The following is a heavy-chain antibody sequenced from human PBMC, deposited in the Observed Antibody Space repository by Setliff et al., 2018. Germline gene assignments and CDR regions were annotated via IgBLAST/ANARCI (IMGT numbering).Heavy chain of an antibody. CDR2: FDPKDGQA. J-gene: IGHJ4*02. V-gene: IGHV1-24*01. D-gene: IGHD3-10*01. CDR1: GYTLTELS. CDR3: ATDLAIRGVQFDY. Sequence: GASVKVSCKFSGYTLTELSMHWVRQAPGNGLEWMGGFDPKDGQAIYAKKFQGRFTITADTSIDTAYMELSSLTSEDTAVYYCATDLAIRGVQFDYWGRGTLVTVSS.